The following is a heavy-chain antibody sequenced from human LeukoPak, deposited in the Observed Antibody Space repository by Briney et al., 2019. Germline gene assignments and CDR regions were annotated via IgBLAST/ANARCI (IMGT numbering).Heavy chain of an antibody. Sequence: GASLQISCQGSGYSFTSYWIGWVRQLPGKGLEWMGIIYPGDSDTRYSPSFQGQVTISADKSISTAYLQWSSLKASDTAMYYCARRHYYYYYMDVWGKGTTVTVSS. CDR2: IYPGDSDT. J-gene: IGHJ6*03. V-gene: IGHV5-51*01. CDR1: GYSFTSYW. CDR3: ARRHYYYYYMDV.